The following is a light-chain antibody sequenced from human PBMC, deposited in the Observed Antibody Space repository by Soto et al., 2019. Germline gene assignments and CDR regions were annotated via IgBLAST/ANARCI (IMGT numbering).Light chain of an antibody. J-gene: IGLJ1*01. Sequence: LTQPASVSGSPGQSITISCTGTSSDVGGYNYVSWYQQHPGKAPKLMIYEVSNRPSGVSNRFSGSKSGNTASLTISGLQAEDEADYYCSSYTSSSTYVFGNGTKVTVL. CDR1: SSDVGGYNY. V-gene: IGLV2-14*01. CDR2: EVS. CDR3: SSYTSSSTYV.